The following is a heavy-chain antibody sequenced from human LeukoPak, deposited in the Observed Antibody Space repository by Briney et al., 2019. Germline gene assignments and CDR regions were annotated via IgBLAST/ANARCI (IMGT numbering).Heavy chain of an antibody. CDR3: ARVAPTAYSSSSFDY. V-gene: IGHV1-18*01. CDR2: ISAYNGNT. D-gene: IGHD6-6*01. Sequence: ASVKVSCKASGYTFTNYGISWVRQAPGQGLEWMGWISAYNGNTNYAQKLQGRVTMTTDTSTSTAYMELRSLRSDATAVYYCARVAPTAYSSSSFDYWGQGTLVTVSS. CDR1: GYTFTNYG. J-gene: IGHJ4*02.